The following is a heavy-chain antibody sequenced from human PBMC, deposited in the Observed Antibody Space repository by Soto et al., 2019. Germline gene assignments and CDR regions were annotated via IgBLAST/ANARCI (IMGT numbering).Heavy chain of an antibody. Sequence: EAQLVESGGGLVQPGRSLRLSCVGSGIIFDDFAIHWVRQAPGKGLEWVSGISWNSDSIGYADSVKGRFTISRDNAKNALYLQMNSLRVEDSALYHCTKVGGLYDFWSGPLHFDLWGQGTLVTVSS. V-gene: IGHV3-9*01. CDR1: GIIFDDFA. J-gene: IGHJ4*02. CDR2: ISWNSDSI. CDR3: TKVGGLYDFWSGPLHFDL. D-gene: IGHD3-3*01.